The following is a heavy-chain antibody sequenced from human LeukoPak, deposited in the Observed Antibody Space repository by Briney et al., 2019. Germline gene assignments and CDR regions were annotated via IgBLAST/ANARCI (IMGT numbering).Heavy chain of an antibody. CDR2: IYHSGST. CDR3: ARDRGTWNDDGFDY. Sequence: SETLSLTCTVSGYSISSGYYWGWIRQPPGKGLEWIGSIYHSGSTYYNPSLRSRVTMSVDTSKNQFSLKLSSVTAADTAVYYCARDRGTWNDDGFDYWGQGTLVTVSS. D-gene: IGHD1-1*01. CDR1: GYSISSGYY. V-gene: IGHV4-38-2*02. J-gene: IGHJ4*02.